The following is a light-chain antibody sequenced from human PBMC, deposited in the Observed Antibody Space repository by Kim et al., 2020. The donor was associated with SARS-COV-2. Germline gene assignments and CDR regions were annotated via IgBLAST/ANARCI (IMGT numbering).Light chain of an antibody. J-gene: IGKJ4*01. Sequence: EIVLTQSPATLSLSPGERATLSCRASQSVSSSYLAWYQQKPGQAPRLLIYGASSRATGIPGRFSGSGSGTDFTLTISRLEPEDFAVYYCQQYGSSPLTFGGGTKVDIK. CDR1: QSVSSSY. CDR2: GAS. CDR3: QQYGSSPLT. V-gene: IGKV3-20*01.